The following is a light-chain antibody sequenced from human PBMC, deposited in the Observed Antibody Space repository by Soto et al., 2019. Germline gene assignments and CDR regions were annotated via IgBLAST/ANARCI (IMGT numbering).Light chain of an antibody. CDR1: SSDIGGYNY. J-gene: IGLJ2*01. Sequence: QSVLTQPRSVSGSPGQSVTISCTGTSSDIGGYNYVSWYQQHPGKAPKLIIYDVRKRPSEVPDRFSGSKSGNTASLTISGLQAEDEADYYCCSYAGIYVVFGGGTKVTVL. CDR3: CSYAGIYVV. CDR2: DVR. V-gene: IGLV2-11*01.